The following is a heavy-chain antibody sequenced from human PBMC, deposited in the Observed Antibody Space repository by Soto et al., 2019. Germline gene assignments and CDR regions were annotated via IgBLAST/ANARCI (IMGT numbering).Heavy chain of an antibody. J-gene: IGHJ4*02. D-gene: IGHD3-22*01. V-gene: IGHV3-74*01. CDR1: GFTFSSYW. Sequence: GGSLRLSCAASGFTFSSYWMHWVRQAPGKGLVWVSRINSDGSSTSYADSVKGRFTISRDNAKNTLYLQMNSLRAEDTAVYYCTRPLYESSDYYMYWGQRTLVTVSS. CDR3: TRPLYESSDYYMY. CDR2: INSDGSST.